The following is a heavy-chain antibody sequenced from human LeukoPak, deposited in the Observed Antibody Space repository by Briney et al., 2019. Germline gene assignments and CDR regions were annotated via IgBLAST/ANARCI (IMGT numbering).Heavy chain of an antibody. CDR3: AKGRCSGPGCDSFDY. Sequence: GGSLRLSCAASGLVFGKYATAWVRQAPGKGLECVSIISDDSSFTYYLDSVKGRSTIFRDNSKNTLYLHMNSLKAEDTAVYYCAKGRCSGPGCDSFDYWGQGTLVTVSS. J-gene: IGHJ4*02. CDR2: ISDDSSFT. D-gene: IGHD5-12*01. CDR1: GLVFGKYA. V-gene: IGHV3-23*01.